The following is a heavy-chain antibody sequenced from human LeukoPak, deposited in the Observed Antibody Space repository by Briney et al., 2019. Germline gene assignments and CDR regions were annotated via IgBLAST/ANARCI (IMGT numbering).Heavy chain of an antibody. V-gene: IGHV5-51*01. J-gene: IGHJ4*02. CDR1: GYSFTSYW. D-gene: IGHD2-15*01. CDR2: IYPGDSDT. Sequence: GESLKISCKGSGYSFTSYWIGWVRQMPGKGLEWMGIIYPGDSDTRYSPSFQGQVTISADKSISTAYLQWSSLKASDTAMYYCARAGTPCSGGSCYSVFYSYLGRYDSSGTFDYWGQGTLVTVSS. CDR3: ARAGTPCSGGSCYSVFYSYLGRYDSSGTFDY.